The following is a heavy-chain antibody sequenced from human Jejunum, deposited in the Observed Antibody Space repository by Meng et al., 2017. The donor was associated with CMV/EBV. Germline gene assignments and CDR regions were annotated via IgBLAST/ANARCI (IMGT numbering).Heavy chain of an antibody. J-gene: IGHJ4*02. CDR2: INTNSGNP. Sequence: KVSCKASGYSFTNSAINWVRQAPGQGLEWMGWINTNSGNPTYAQGFTGRFVFSLDTSVTTAYLQITSLKAEDTAMYYCARDPQGFDYWGQGTLVTVSS. CDR3: ARDPQGFDY. CDR1: GYSFTNSA. V-gene: IGHV7-4-1*02.